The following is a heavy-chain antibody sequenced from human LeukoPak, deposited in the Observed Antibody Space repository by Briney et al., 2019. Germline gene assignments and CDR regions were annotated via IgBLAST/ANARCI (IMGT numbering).Heavy chain of an antibody. CDR1: GFTFSSYS. D-gene: IGHD4-17*01. J-gene: IGHJ4*02. CDR3: VKGRGTTVTSAANY. Sequence: GGSLRLSCAASGFTFSSYSMNWVRQAPGKGLEWVSGISGSGDSTYYADSVKGRFTISRDNSKNTLYLEMNSLRAEDTAVYYCVKGRGTTVTSAANYWGQGTLVTVSS. CDR2: ISGSGDST. V-gene: IGHV3-23*01.